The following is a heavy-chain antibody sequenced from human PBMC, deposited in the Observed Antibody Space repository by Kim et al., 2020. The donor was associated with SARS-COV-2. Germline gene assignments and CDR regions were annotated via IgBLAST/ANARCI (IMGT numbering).Heavy chain of an antibody. CDR2: IYYSGST. CDR3: ARHRGKGYDILTGYYPVDAFDI. V-gene: IGHV4-39*01. CDR1: GGSISSSSYY. D-gene: IGHD3-9*01. Sequence: SETLSLTCTVSGGSISSSSYYWGWIRQPPGKGLEWIGSIYYSGSTYYNPSLKSRVTISVDTSKNQFSLKLSSVTAADTAVYYCARHRGKGYDILTGYYPVDAFDIWGQGTMVTVSS. J-gene: IGHJ3*02.